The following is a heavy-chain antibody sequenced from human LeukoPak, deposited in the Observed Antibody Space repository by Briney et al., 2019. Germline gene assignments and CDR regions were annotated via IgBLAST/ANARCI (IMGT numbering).Heavy chain of an antibody. CDR1: GFTFSSYA. D-gene: IGHD6-19*01. CDR3: ARVSIGYSSGWGFDY. CDR2: ISYDGSNK. Sequence: PGGSLRLSCAGSGFTFSSYAMHWVRQAPGKGLEWVAVISYDGSNKYYADSVKGRFTISRDNSKNTLYLQMNSLRAEDTAVYYCARVSIGYSSGWGFDYWGQGTLVTVSS. V-gene: IGHV3-30-3*01. J-gene: IGHJ4*02.